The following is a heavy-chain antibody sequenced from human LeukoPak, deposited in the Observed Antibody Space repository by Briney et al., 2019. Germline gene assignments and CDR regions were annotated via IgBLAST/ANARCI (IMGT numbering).Heavy chain of an antibody. D-gene: IGHD1-26*01. CDR3: AKGGGGSRYFDY. CDR1: GFTFSSYG. J-gene: IGHJ4*02. Sequence: PGGSLRLSCAASGFTFSSYGMSWVRQAPGKGLEWVSAISGSGDSTYYADSVKGRFTISRDNSKNTLYLQMNSLRAEDTAVYYCAKGGGGSRYFDYWGQGTLVTVSS. V-gene: IGHV3-23*01. CDR2: ISGSGDST.